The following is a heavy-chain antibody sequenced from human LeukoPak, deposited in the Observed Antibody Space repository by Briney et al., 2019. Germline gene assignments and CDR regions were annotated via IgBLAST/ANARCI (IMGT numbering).Heavy chain of an antibody. D-gene: IGHD4-23*01. CDR1: GFTFDNYG. V-gene: IGHV3-20*04. CDR3: ARDYGGSSPFDY. J-gene: IGHJ4*02. Sequence: GGSLRLSCAASGFTFDNYGINWVRQAPGKGLEWVSRIHWNGGRTGYADSVKGRFTISRDNAKNSLYLQMNSLRAEDTAVYYCARDYGGSSPFDYWGQGTLVTVSS. CDR2: IHWNGGRT.